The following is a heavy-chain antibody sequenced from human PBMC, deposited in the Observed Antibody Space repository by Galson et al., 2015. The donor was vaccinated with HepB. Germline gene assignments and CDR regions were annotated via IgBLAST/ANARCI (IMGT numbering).Heavy chain of an antibody. CDR2: ITKSGEYT. CDR1: GFDFSNSA. CDR3: ASGRGVGHFWGEYYYYAMDV. J-gene: IGHJ6*02. Sequence: SLRLSCAASGFDFSNSAMSWVRQAPGKGLEWVSAITKSGEYTYHADSVKGRFSVSRDNSKNILYLQMNSLQSDDTAVYYCASGRGVGHFWGEYYYYAMDVWGQGTTVTVSS. D-gene: IGHD3-3*02. V-gene: IGHV3-23*01.